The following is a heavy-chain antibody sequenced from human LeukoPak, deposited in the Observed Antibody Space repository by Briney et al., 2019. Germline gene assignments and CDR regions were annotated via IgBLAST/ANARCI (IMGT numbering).Heavy chain of an antibody. CDR3: ARVEAATSGSNYYYYMDV. CDR2: IYYRGNT. D-gene: IGHD3-3*01. J-gene: IGHJ6*03. V-gene: IGHV4-59*01. CDR1: GGSITGYY. Sequence: SETLSLTCTVSGGSITGYYWSWIRQPPGMGLEWIGYIYYRGNTNYNPSLKSRVTMSVDTSKNQFSLKLSSVTAADTAVYYCARVEAATSGSNYYYYMDVWGKGTTVTVSS.